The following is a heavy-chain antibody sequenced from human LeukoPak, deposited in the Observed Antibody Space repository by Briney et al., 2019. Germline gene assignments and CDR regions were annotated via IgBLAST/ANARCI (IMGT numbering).Heavy chain of an antibody. CDR1: GGSFSGYY. V-gene: IGHV4-34*01. D-gene: IGHD6-19*01. CDR3: ARAIIAVAGVYYFDY. J-gene: IGHJ4*02. Sequence: ETLSLTCAVYGGSFSGYYWSWIRQPPGKGLEWIGEINHSGSTNYNPSLTSRVTISVDTSKNQFSLKLSSVTAADTAVYYCARAIIAVAGVYYFDYWGQGTLVTVSS. CDR2: INHSGST.